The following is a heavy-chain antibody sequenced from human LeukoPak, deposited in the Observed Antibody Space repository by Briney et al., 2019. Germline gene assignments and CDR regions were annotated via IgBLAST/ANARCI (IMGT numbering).Heavy chain of an antibody. Sequence: KPSETLSLTCTVSGGSISSYYWSWIRQPAGKGREWIGRIYTSGSTNYNPSLKSRVTMSVDTSKNQFSLKLSSVTAADTAVYYCARNTWFGASSARPRGPNWFDPWGQGTLVTVSS. CDR3: ARNTWFGASSARPRGPNWFDP. CDR1: GGSISSYY. V-gene: IGHV4-4*07. D-gene: IGHD3-10*01. J-gene: IGHJ5*02. CDR2: IYTSGST.